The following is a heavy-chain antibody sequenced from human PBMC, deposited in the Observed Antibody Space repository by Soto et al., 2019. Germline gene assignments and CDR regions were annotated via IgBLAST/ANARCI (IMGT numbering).Heavy chain of an antibody. V-gene: IGHV3-13*04. CDR3: ARGVGYCSSTSCQNWFDP. J-gene: IGHJ5*02. CDR2: IGTAGDT. Sequence: EVQLVESGGGLVQPGGSLRLSCAASGFTFSSYDMHWVRQATGKGLEWVSAIGTAGDTYYPGSVKGRFTISRENAKNSLYLKMNSLRAGDTAVYYCARGVGYCSSTSCQNWFDPWGQGTLVTVSS. CDR1: GFTFSSYD. D-gene: IGHD2-2*01.